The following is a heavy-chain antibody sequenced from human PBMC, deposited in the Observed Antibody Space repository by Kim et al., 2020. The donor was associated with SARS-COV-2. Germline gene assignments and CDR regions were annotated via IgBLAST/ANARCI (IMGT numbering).Heavy chain of an antibody. J-gene: IGHJ5*02. CDR1: GGTFSSYA. V-gene: IGHV1-69*04. CDR2: IIPIFGIA. CDR3: ASRLGELDHWFDP. Sequence: SVKVSCKASGGTFSSYAISWVRQAPGQGLEWMGRIIPIFGIANYAQKFQGRVTITADKSTSTAYMELSSLRSEDTAVYYCASRLGELDHWFDPWGQGTLVTVSS. D-gene: IGHD3-10*01.